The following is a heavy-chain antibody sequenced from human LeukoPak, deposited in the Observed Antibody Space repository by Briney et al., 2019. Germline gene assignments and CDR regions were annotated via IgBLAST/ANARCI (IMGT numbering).Heavy chain of an antibody. Sequence: PSETLSLTCTVSGGSISSYYWSWIRQPPGKGLEWIGYIYYSGSTNYNPSLKSRVTISVDTSKSQFSLKLSSVTAADTAVYYCARQDSSGYYRNWFDPWGQGTLVTVSS. D-gene: IGHD3-22*01. V-gene: IGHV4-59*08. CDR1: GGSISSYY. CDR3: ARQDSSGYYRNWFDP. CDR2: IYYSGST. J-gene: IGHJ5*02.